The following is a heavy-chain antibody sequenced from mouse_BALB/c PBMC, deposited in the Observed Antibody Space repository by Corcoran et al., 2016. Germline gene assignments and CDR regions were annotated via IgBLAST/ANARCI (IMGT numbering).Heavy chain of an antibody. CDR3: ARASTASYFDY. CDR2: IYPGSGYT. D-gene: IGHD1-2*01. Sequence: QVQLQQSGAELVRPGTSVKMSCKAAGYTFTNYWIGWVKQRPGNGLEWIGDIYPGSGYTNYNEKFKGKATLTADTSSSTAYMQLSSLTSEDSAIYYCARASTASYFDYWGQGTTLTVSS. CDR1: GYTFTNYW. V-gene: IGHV1-63*02. J-gene: IGHJ2*01.